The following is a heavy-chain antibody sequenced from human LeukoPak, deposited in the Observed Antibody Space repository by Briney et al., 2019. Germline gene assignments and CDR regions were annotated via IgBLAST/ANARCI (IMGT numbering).Heavy chain of an antibody. CDR2: ISWNSGSI. V-gene: IGHV3-9*01. J-gene: IGHJ6*02. Sequence: GRSLRLSCAASGFTFDDYAMHWVRQAPGKGLEWVSGISWNSGSIGYADSVKGRFTISRDNAKNSLYLQMNSLRAEDTALYYCASSSSSDYYYYGMDVWGQGTTATVSS. CDR3: ASSSSSDYYYYGMDV. CDR1: GFTFDDYA. D-gene: IGHD6-6*01.